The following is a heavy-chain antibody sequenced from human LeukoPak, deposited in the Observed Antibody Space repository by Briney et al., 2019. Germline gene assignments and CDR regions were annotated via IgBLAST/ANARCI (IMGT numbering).Heavy chain of an antibody. CDR2: IYYSGST. CDR3: ARIAAHCDY. V-gene: IGHV4-39*07. Sequence: SETLSLTCTVSGGSISSSSYYWGWIRQPPGKGLEWIGSIYYSGSTYYNPSLKSRVTISVDTSKNQFSLKLSSVTAADTAVYYCARIAAHCDYWGQGTLVTVSS. D-gene: IGHD6-6*01. CDR1: GGSISSSSYY. J-gene: IGHJ4*02.